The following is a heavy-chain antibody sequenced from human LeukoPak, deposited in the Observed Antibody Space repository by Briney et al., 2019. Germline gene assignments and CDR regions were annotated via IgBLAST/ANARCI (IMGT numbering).Heavy chain of an antibody. D-gene: IGHD3-22*01. CDR3: ARLGYYDSSGYYPYYFDS. J-gene: IGHJ4*02. Sequence: GGSLRLSCAASGFTFGSYVMNWVRQAPGKGPEWVAIISYEGSNTYYADSVKGRFTISRDNSQNTLYLQMNSLRPEDTAVFYCARLGYYDSSGYYPYYFDSWGQGTLVTVSS. V-gene: IGHV3-30*04. CDR1: GFTFGSYV. CDR2: ISYEGSNT.